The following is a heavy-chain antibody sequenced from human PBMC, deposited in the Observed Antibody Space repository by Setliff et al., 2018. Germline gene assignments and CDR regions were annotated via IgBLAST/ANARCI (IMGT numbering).Heavy chain of an antibody. V-gene: IGHV5-51*01. J-gene: IGHJ4*02. CDR3: AREGGDGDSSGYYPPLDY. CDR1: GYSFTSYW. CDR2: IYPGDSDT. Sequence: GESLKISCKGSGYSFTSYWIGWVRQMPGKGLEWMGIIYPGDSDTRYSPSFRGQVTMTTDTSTSTAYMELRSLRSDDTAIYYCAREGGDGDSSGYYPPLDYWGQGTLVTVSS. D-gene: IGHD3-22*01.